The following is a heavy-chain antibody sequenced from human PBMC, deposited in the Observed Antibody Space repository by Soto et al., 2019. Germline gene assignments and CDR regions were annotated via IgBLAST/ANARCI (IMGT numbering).Heavy chain of an antibody. CDR3: ARHLPYLNWFDP. CDR1: GGSISRGGYY. J-gene: IGHJ5*02. V-gene: IGHV4-31*03. Sequence: SETLSLTCTVSGGSISRGGYYWILIRQHPGKGLEWIGYIYYSGSTYYNPSLKSRVTISVDTSKNQFSLKLSSVTAADTAVYYCARHLPYLNWFDPWGQGTLVTVSS. D-gene: IGHD3-16*01. CDR2: IYYSGST.